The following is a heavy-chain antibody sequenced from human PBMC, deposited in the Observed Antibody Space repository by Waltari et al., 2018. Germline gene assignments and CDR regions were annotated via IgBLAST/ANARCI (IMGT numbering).Heavy chain of an antibody. CDR2: IIPMLDRI. CDR1: GVTLRSYG. Sequence: QGQLVQSGPDVKKPGSTVKVPCTASGVTLRSYGVSWVRQAPGQGLEWLGRIIPMLDRIHYEEKFQGRVTISADKSTNTLYMELSTLKSEDTAVYYCARSISILGTALDVWGQGTTVIVSS. CDR3: ARSISILGTALDV. J-gene: IGHJ6*02. V-gene: IGHV1-69*04. D-gene: IGHD3-3*02.